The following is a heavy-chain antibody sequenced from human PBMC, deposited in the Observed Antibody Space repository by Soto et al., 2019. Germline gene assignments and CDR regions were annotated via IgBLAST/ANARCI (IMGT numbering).Heavy chain of an antibody. Sequence: GGSLRLSCATSGFIFNTFWMSWVRQAPGKGLEWVANIKQDESEKYYVDSVKGRFTISRDNAKNSLYLPMNSLRAEDTAVYYCARGSGIDYWGQGTLVTVSS. CDR2: IKQDESEK. V-gene: IGHV3-7*01. D-gene: IGHD3-10*01. CDR3: ARGSGIDY. CDR1: GFIFNTFW. J-gene: IGHJ4*02.